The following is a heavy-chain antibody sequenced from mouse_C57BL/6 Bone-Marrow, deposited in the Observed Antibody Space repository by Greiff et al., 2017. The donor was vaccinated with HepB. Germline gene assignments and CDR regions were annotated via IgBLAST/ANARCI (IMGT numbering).Heavy chain of an antibody. V-gene: IGHV5-16*01. J-gene: IGHJ1*03. CDR1: GFTFSDYY. Sequence: EVQRVESEGGLVQPGSSMKLSCTASGFTFSDYYMAWVRQVPEKGLEWVANINYDGSSTYYLDSLKSRFIISRDNAKNILYLQMSSLKSEDTATYYGAREGDYYGSSYSYWYLDVWGTGTTVTVSS. CDR2: INYDGSST. CDR3: AREGDYYGSSYSYWYLDV. D-gene: IGHD1-1*01.